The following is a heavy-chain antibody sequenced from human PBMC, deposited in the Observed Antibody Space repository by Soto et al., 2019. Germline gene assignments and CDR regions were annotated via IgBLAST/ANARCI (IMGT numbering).Heavy chain of an antibody. CDR1: GCSISSGGYY. J-gene: IGHJ4*02. D-gene: IGHD3-9*01. CDR2: IYYSGST. V-gene: IGHV4-31*03. CDR3: ARELYDILTVVQPFIDY. Sequence: QVQLQESGPGLVKPSQTLSLTCTVSGCSISSGGYYWSWIRQHPGKGLEWIGYIYYSGSTYYNPSRKSRVTITVDTSKNQFSLKLSSVTAADTAVYYCARELYDILTVVQPFIDYWGQGTLVTVSS.